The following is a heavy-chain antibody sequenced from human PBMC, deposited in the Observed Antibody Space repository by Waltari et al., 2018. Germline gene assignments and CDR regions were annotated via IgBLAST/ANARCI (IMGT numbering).Heavy chain of an antibody. CDR3: AREPFYGDFSGDY. J-gene: IGHJ4*02. Sequence: QVQLVESGGGVVQPGRSLRLSCAASGFTFSSYALHWVRQAPGKGLEWVAVISYDGSNKYYADSVKGRFTISRDNSKNTLYLQMNSLRAEDTAVYYCAREPFYGDFSGDYWGQGTLVTVSS. CDR2: ISYDGSNK. D-gene: IGHD4-17*01. V-gene: IGHV3-30-3*01. CDR1: GFTFSSYA.